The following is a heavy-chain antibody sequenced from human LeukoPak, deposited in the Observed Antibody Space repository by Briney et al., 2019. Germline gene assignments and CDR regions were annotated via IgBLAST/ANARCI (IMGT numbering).Heavy chain of an antibody. CDR1: GFTFSSYG. CDR2: IWYDGSNK. V-gene: IGHV3-33*01. J-gene: IGHJ6*02. D-gene: IGHD3-3*01. CDR3: ARDPLSRRFLEWLYYYYGMDV. Sequence: GGSLRLSCAASGFTFSSYGMPWVRQAPGKGLEWVAVIWYDGSNKYYADSVKGRFTISRDNSKNTLYLQMNSLRAEDTAVYYCARDPLSRRFLEWLYYYYGMDVWGQGTTVTVSS.